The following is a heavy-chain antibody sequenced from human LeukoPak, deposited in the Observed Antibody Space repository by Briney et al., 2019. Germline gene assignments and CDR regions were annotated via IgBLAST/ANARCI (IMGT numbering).Heavy chain of an antibody. CDR3: ARGVTGYSSGWYWFDP. V-gene: IGHV3-7*01. J-gene: IGHJ5*02. CDR2: IKQDGSEK. D-gene: IGHD6-19*01. CDR1: GFTFSSYW. Sequence: GGSLRLSCAASGFTFSSYWMSWVRQAPGKGLEWVANIKQDGSEKYYVDSVKGRYTISRDNAKNSLYLQMNSLRAEDTAVYYCARGVTGYSSGWYWFDPWGQGTLVTVSS.